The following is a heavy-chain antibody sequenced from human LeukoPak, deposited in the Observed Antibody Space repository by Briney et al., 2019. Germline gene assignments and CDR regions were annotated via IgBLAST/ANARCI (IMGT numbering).Heavy chain of an antibody. CDR3: VKAAAGYVQTRNWFDP. CDR2: ISWNSGSI. J-gene: IGHJ5*02. V-gene: IGHV3-9*01. Sequence: GGSLRLSCAASGFTFDDYAMHWVRQAPGKGLEWVSGISWNSGSIGYADSVKGRFTISRDNAKNSLYLQMNSLRAEDTALYYCVKAAAGYVQTRNWFDPWGQGTLVTVSS. CDR1: GFTFDDYA. D-gene: IGHD6-13*01.